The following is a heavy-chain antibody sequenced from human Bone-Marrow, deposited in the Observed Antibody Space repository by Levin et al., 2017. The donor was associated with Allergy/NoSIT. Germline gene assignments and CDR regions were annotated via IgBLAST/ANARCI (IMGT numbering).Heavy chain of an antibody. J-gene: IGHJ3*01. V-gene: IGHV3-23*01. Sequence: PGGSLRLSCAGSKFIFSIYTMNWVRQSPGQGLEWVSSITAGGETTYYAGSVKGRFTISRDNSRNTVHLQMNNLRADDTAVYFCAKGRSSGWYGDAFDFWGQGTMVTVSS. CDR2: ITAGGETT. D-gene: IGHD6-19*01. CDR3: AKGRSSGWYGDAFDF. CDR1: KFIFSIYT.